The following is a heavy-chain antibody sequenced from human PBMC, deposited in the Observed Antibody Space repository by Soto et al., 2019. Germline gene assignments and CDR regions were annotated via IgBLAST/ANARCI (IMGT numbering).Heavy chain of an antibody. J-gene: IGHJ4*02. CDR1: GGSISSYY. D-gene: IGHD6-13*01. CDR2: IYYGGST. CDR3: AAQQLAPYYLDY. V-gene: IGHV4-59*01. Sequence: QVQLQESGPGLVKPSETLSLTCTVSGGSISSYYWSWIRQPPGKGLEWIGYIYYGGSTNYNPSLKSRVSIPVDTSKNQLSPTLSSVTAADAAVYYCAAQQLAPYYLDYWGQGTLVSVSS.